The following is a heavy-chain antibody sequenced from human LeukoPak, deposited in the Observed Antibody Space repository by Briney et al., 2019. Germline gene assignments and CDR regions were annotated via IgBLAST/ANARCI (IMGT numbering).Heavy chain of an antibody. Sequence: GGSLRLSCVVSGITFSSYAMTWVRQAQGKGLEWVSIISGSGGSKNYADSVKGRFTISRDNSKNTVYLQMNSLRTEDTAIYYCAKGDTVAVTAYYFDYWGQGTLVTVSS. D-gene: IGHD2-21*02. V-gene: IGHV3-23*01. CDR2: ISGSGGSK. CDR1: GITFSSYA. J-gene: IGHJ4*02. CDR3: AKGDTVAVTAYYFDY.